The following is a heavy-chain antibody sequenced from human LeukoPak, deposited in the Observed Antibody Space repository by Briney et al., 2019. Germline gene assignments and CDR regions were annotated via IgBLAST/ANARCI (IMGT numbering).Heavy chain of an antibody. Sequence: SGGSLRLSCAASGFTFSSYAMSWVRQAPGKGLEWVSAISGSGGSTYYADSVKGRFTISRDNSKNTLYLQMNSLRAEDTAVYYCASCIAARDWYFDLWGRGTLVTVCS. CDR3: ASCIAARDWYFDL. CDR2: ISGSGGST. J-gene: IGHJ2*01. CDR1: GFTFSSYA. D-gene: IGHD6-6*01. V-gene: IGHV3-23*01.